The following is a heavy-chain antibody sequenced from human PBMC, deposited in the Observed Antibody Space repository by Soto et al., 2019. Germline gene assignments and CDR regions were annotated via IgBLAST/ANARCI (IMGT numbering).Heavy chain of an antibody. J-gene: IGHJ3*02. CDR1: GYTFTSYG. CDR3: ARGNRIEAFDI. D-gene: IGHD2-15*01. V-gene: IGHV1-18*01. Sequence: QVQLVQSGAEVKKPGASVKVSCKASGYTFTSYGISWVRQAPGQGLEWMGWISAYNGNTNYAQKLQGXVTXXXDTSXSXAYXXXRXXXSDDTAVYYXARGNRIEAFDIWGQGTMVTVSS. CDR2: ISAYNGNT.